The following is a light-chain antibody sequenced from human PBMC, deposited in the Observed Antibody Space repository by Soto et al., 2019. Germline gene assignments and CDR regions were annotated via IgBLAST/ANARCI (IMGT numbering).Light chain of an antibody. Sequence: QSVLTQPPSASGTPGQRGTISCSGTRSNIGGHAVNWYQQLPGTAPKRLIFSSDLRPSGVPDRFSGSKSGTSASLAISGLQSEDEADYYCAAWDDSLNAVVFGGGTKLTVL. CDR2: SSD. J-gene: IGLJ2*01. CDR1: RSNIGGHA. CDR3: AAWDDSLNAVV. V-gene: IGLV1-44*01.